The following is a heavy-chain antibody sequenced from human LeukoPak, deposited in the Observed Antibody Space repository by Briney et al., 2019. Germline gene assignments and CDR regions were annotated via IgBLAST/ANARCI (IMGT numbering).Heavy chain of an antibody. CDR1: GGSISSSSYY. J-gene: IGHJ4*02. CDR2: IYYSGST. Sequence: PSETLSLTCTVSGGSISSSSYYWGWIRQPPGTGLEWIRSIYYSGSTYYNPSLKSRVTISVDTSKNQFSLKLSSVTAADTAVYYCARLKTAAGPFDYWGQGTLVTVSS. V-gene: IGHV4-39*01. CDR3: ARLKTAAGPFDY. D-gene: IGHD6-13*01.